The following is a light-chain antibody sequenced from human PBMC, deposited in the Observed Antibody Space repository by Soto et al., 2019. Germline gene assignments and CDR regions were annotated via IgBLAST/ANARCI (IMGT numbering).Light chain of an antibody. V-gene: IGKV1-39*01. CDR1: QSISSY. Sequence: DIQMTQSPSSLSASVGDRVTITCRASQSISSYLNWYQQKPGKAPKLLIYAASSLQSGVPSRFSGSGSGTDFTLTISSLQPEDFATYYCQQGYSTPTFGGGTKVDSK. CDR2: AAS. CDR3: QQGYSTPT. J-gene: IGKJ4*01.